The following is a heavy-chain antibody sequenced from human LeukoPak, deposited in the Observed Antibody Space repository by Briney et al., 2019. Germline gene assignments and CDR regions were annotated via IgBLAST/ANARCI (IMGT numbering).Heavy chain of an antibody. CDR3: ARDLNTTGTIPYL. D-gene: IGHD4-11*01. V-gene: IGHV1-18*01. CDR1: GYTLTELS. Sequence: EASVKVSCKVSGYTLTELSMHWVRQAPGKGLEWMGWISAYNGNTNYAQKLQGRVTMTTDTSTSTAYMELRSLRSDDTAVYYCARDLNTTGTIPYLWGQGTPVTGPS. J-gene: IGHJ5*02. CDR2: ISAYNGNT.